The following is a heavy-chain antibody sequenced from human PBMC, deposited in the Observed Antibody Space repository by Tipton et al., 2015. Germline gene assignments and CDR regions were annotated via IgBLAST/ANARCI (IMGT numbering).Heavy chain of an antibody. D-gene: IGHD1-26*01. Sequence: QLVQSGAEVKKPGASVKVSCKASGYTFITYGISWVRQAPGQGLEWMGRISAYNGNTNYAQKLQGRVTMTTDTSTSTAYMELRSLRSEDTAVYYCTTAPRGATSEEPLFEYWDQGTLVTVSS. V-gene: IGHV1-18*01. J-gene: IGHJ4*02. CDR3: TTAPRGATSEEPLFEY. CDR2: ISAYNGNT. CDR1: GYTFITYG.